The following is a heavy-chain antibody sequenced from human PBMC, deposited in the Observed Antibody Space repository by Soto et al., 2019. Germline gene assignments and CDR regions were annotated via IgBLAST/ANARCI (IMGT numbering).Heavy chain of an antibody. V-gene: IGHV2-5*02. D-gene: IGHD2-2*01. CDR2: LYWDDDK. CDR1: GFSLSSIGVG. CDR3: AHTIVVVPTAHDAFDV. J-gene: IGHJ3*01. Sequence: QITLKESGPTLVKPTQTFTLTCTFSGFSLSSIGVGVGWIRQPPGKALEWLGILYWDDDKHYSPSLKSRISIAKDTSKDQVVLTLTNMDPVDTATYYCAHTIVVVPTAHDAFDVWGQGTMVTVSS.